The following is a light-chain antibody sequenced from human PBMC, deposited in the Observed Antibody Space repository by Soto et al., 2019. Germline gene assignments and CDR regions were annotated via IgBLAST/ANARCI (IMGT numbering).Light chain of an antibody. CDR3: CSYAGSSTLV. Sequence: QSALTQPASVSGSPGQSITISCTGTSSDVGSYNLVSWYQQHPGKALKLMIYEGSKRPSGVSNRFSGSKSGNTASLTISGLKAEDEADYYCCSYAGSSTLVFGGGTKLTVL. V-gene: IGLV2-23*01. J-gene: IGLJ2*01. CDR1: SSDVGSYNL. CDR2: EGS.